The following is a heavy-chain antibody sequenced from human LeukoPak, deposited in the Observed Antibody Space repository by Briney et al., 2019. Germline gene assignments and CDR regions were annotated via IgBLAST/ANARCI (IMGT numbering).Heavy chain of an antibody. D-gene: IGHD5-24*01. J-gene: IGHJ3*02. V-gene: IGHV3-21*01. Sequence: GGSLRLSCAASGFTFSTYSMTWVRQAPGKGLEWVSFINFYGSYIYYADSVRGRFTISRDSAKNSLFLQMNSLRAEDTAIYYCARNIERRSAFDMWGQGTMVTVSS. CDR3: ARNIERRSAFDM. CDR1: GFTFSTYS. CDR2: INFYGSYI.